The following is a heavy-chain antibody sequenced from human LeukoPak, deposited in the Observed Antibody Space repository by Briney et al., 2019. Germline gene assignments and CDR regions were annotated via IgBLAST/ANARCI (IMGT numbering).Heavy chain of an antibody. CDR1: GFTFSRYA. D-gene: IGHD3-22*01. CDR3: SNSGYYDSSGYLVDY. CDR2: ISVTGDNT. V-gene: IGHV3-23*01. Sequence: GGSLRLSCAASGFTFSRYAMSWVRQAPGKGLEGVAGISVTGDNTYYVDSVKGRFTITRDNAKNTQYLQINSLRVEDTAVYYCSNSGYYDSSGYLVDYWGQGTLVTVSS. J-gene: IGHJ4*02.